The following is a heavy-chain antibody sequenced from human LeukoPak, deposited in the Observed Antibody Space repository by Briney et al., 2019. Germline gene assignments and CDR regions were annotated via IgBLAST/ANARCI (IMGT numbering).Heavy chain of an antibody. CDR2: ISSVGGST. J-gene: IGHJ6*03. CDR1: GFTFSSYA. Sequence: GGSLRLSCAASGFTFSSYAMNWVRQAPGKGLEWVSAISSVGGSTYYADSVKGRFTISRDNSKHTLFLQMNSLRAEDTAVYYCAKGGYCDGVSCYGYYYMDVWGKGTTVTVSS. V-gene: IGHV3-23*01. CDR3: AKGGYCDGVSCYGYYYMDV. D-gene: IGHD2-15*01.